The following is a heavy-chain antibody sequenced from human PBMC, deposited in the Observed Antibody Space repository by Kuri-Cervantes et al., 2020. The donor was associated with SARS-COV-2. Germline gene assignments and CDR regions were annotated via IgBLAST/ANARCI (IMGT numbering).Heavy chain of an antibody. V-gene: IGHV3-23*01. J-gene: IGHJ4*02. CDR1: GFTFSSYA. D-gene: IGHD3-9*01. CDR3: AKDLLAVTGYSPFDY. Sequence: GESLKISCAASGFTFSSYAMSWVRQAPGKGLEWVSAISGSGGSTYYADSVKGRFTISRDNAKNSLYLQMNSLRAEDTALYYCAKDLLAVTGYSPFDYWGQGTLVTVSS. CDR2: ISGSGGST.